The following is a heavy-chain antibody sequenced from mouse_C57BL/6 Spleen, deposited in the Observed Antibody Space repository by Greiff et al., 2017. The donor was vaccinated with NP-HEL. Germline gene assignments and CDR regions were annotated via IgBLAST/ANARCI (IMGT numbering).Heavy chain of an antibody. J-gene: IGHJ4*01. D-gene: IGHD2-1*01. CDR1: GFTFTDYY. Sequence: DVKLVESGGGLVQPGGSLSLSCAASGFTFTDYYMSWVRQPPGKALEWLGFIRNKANGYTTEYSASVKGRFTISRDNSQSILYLQMNALRAEDSATYYCARLYYGNSYAMDYWGQGTSVTVSS. V-gene: IGHV7-3*01. CDR2: IRNKANGYTT. CDR3: ARLYYGNSYAMDY.